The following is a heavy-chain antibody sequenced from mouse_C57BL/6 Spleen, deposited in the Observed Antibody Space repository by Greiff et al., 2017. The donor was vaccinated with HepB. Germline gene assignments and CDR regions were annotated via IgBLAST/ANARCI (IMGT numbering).Heavy chain of an antibody. J-gene: IGHJ4*01. D-gene: IGHD2-5*01. CDR1: GYAFTNYL. Sequence: VKLQESGAELVRPGTSVKVSCKASGYAFTNYLIEWVKQRPGQGLEWIGVINPGSGGTNYNEKFKGKATLTADKSSSTAYMQLSSLTSEDSAVYGCAREDESNSRGYYAMDYWGQGTSVTVSS. CDR3: AREDESNSRGYYAMDY. V-gene: IGHV1-54*01. CDR2: INPGSGGT.